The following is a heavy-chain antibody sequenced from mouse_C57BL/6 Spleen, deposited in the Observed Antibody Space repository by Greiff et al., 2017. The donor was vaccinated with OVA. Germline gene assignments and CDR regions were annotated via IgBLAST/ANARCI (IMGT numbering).Heavy chain of an antibody. CDR1: GFTFSDYG. D-gene: IGHD2-12*01. V-gene: IGHV5-17*01. CDR2: ISSGSSTI. J-gene: IGHJ3*01. CDR3: ARPDTTKTWFAY. Sequence: EVQRVESGGGLVKPGGSLKLSCAASGFTFSDYGMHWVRQAPEKGLEWVAYISSGSSTIYYADTVKGRFPISRDNAKNTLFLQMTSLRSEDTAMYYCARPDTTKTWFAYWGQGTLVTVSA.